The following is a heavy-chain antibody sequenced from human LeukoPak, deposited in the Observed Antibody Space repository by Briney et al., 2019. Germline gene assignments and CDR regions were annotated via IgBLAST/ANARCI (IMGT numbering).Heavy chain of an antibody. J-gene: IGHJ5*02. CDR2: ISSSSSYI. CDR3: ASLDNDYGDYSWFDP. CDR1: GFTFSSYS. D-gene: IGHD4-17*01. V-gene: IGHV3-21*01. Sequence: SGGSLRLSCAASGFTFSSYSMNWVRQAPGKGLEWVSSISSSSSYIYYADSVKGRFPISRDNAKNSLYLQMNSLRAEDTAVYYCASLDNDYGDYSWFDPWGQGTLVTVSS.